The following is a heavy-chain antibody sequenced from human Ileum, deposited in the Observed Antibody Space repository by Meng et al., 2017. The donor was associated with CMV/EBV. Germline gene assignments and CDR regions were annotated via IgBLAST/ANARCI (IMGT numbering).Heavy chain of an antibody. Sequence: VHRAGSGPGLVTPSDTLSLTCSVSGGSMSGYYWGWIRQPAGKGLEWIGRIYVSVSTDYNPSLKSRATMSVDTSKKQFSLRLTSVTAADTAVYFCAREVDVDGAVPQKGGYYYDYWGQGILVTVSS. J-gene: IGHJ4*02. V-gene: IGHV4-4*07. CDR3: AREVDVDGAVPQKGGYYYDY. D-gene: IGHD3-3*01. CDR2: IYVSVST. CDR1: GGSMSGYY.